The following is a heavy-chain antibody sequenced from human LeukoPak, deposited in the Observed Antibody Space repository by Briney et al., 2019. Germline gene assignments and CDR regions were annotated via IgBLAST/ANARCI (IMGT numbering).Heavy chain of an antibody. Sequence: GGSLRLSCAASGFTFSNYNMNWVRQAPGKGLEWVSYISSSSTIYYADSVKGRFTISRDNAKNSLYLQMNSLRAEDTAVYYCARISNIAARLSDYWGQGTLVTVSS. V-gene: IGHV3-48*01. CDR3: ARISNIAARLSDY. CDR1: GFTFSNYN. D-gene: IGHD6-6*01. J-gene: IGHJ4*02. CDR2: ISSSSTI.